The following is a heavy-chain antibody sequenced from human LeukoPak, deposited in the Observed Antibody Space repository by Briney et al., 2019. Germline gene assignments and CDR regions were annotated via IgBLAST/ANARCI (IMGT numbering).Heavy chain of an antibody. J-gene: IGHJ4*02. D-gene: IGHD3-10*01. V-gene: IGHV3-66*01. CDR1: GFTVSSNY. Sequence: QPGGSLRLSCAASGFTVSSNYMSWVRQAPGKGLEWVSVIYSGGSTYYADSVKGRFTISRDNSKNTLYLQMNSLRAEDTAVYYCAGGSGSYQPFFDYWGQGTLVTVSS. CDR3: AGGSGSYQPFFDY. CDR2: IYSGGST.